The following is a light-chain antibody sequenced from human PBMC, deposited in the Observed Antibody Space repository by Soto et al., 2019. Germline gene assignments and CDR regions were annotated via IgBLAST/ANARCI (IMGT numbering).Light chain of an antibody. Sequence: DIQMTQSPSTLSASVGDRVTITCRASQSISSWLAWYQQKPGKAPKILIYKASSLESGVPSRFSGSGSGTEFTLTIRSLQPDDFATYYCQQYNSYAGVTFGPGTKVDIK. V-gene: IGKV1-5*03. CDR1: QSISSW. CDR3: QQYNSYAGVT. CDR2: KAS. J-gene: IGKJ3*01.